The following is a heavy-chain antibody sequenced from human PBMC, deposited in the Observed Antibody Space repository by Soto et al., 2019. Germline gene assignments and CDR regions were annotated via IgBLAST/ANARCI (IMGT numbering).Heavy chain of an antibody. CDR2: ISYDGTTK. D-gene: IGHD6-13*01. V-gene: IGHV3-30-3*01. Sequence: QEQVMESGGGVVQPGRALRLSCAASGFTFSTHAMHWVRQAPGRGLEWVAIISYDGTTKDYADSVKGRFTIYRDNSKNAVYLQMNSLRSEDTALYYCARDWRTAGTTGWFDPWGQGTLVTVSS. CDR1: GFTFSTHA. CDR3: ARDWRTAGTTGWFDP. J-gene: IGHJ5*02.